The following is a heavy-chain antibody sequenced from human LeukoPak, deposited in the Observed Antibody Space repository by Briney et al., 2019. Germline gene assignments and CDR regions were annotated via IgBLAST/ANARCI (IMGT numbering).Heavy chain of an antibody. CDR2: IYHSGSGST. CDR3: ARINDFWSGPTLDV. D-gene: IGHD3-3*01. J-gene: IGHJ6*02. Sequence: SETLSLTCTVSGGSISSYYWSWIRQPPGKGLEWIGYIYHSGSGSTYNNPSLKTRVTISIDKSKNQFSLKLNSVTAADTAVYYCARINDFWSGPTLDVWGQGTTVTVSS. V-gene: IGHV4-59*12. CDR1: GGSISSYY.